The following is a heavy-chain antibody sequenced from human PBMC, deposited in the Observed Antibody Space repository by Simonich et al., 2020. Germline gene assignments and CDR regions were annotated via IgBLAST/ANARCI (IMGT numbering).Heavy chain of an antibody. Sequence: GGGLVQPGGSLRLSCAASGFTFSSYAMSWVRQAPGKGLEWVSAIRGSGGSTSYADSVKGRFTISRDNSKNTLYLQMNSLRADDKSVYYCAKDRGERITMIVVVIDAFDIWGQGTMVTVSS. CDR3: AKDRGERITMIVVVIDAFDI. V-gene: IGHV3-23*01. D-gene: IGHD3-22*01. J-gene: IGHJ3*02. CDR2: IRGSGGST. CDR1: GFTFSSYA.